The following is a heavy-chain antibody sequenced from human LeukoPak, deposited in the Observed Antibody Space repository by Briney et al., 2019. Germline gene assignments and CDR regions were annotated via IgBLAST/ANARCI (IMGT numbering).Heavy chain of an antibody. Sequence: GGSLRLSCAASGFTFSSYNMNWVRQAPGKGLEWVSYITSSSSTIYYADSVKGRFTISRDNAKNSLFLQMNSLRDEDTAVYYCARYMYYGDYDFVYWGEGTLVSVSS. CDR2: ITSSSSTI. D-gene: IGHD4-17*01. V-gene: IGHV3-48*02. J-gene: IGHJ4*02. CDR3: ARYMYYGDYDFVY. CDR1: GFTFSSYN.